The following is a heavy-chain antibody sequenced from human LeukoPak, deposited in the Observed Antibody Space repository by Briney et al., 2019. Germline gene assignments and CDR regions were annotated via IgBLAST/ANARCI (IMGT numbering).Heavy chain of an antibody. CDR3: AKGVTAMAPYNWFDP. CDR1: GPTFSSYA. D-gene: IGHD5-18*01. V-gene: IGHV3-23*01. J-gene: IGHJ5*02. Sequence: GGSLRPSCAASGPTFSSYAMSWVRHPPGKGLEWVSAIRGSGGSTYYADSMKGRFTIATHNSKHSPYQQMTSLLTTDPAIYYRAKGVTAMAPYNWFDPWGEGALVTVSS. CDR2: IRGSGGST.